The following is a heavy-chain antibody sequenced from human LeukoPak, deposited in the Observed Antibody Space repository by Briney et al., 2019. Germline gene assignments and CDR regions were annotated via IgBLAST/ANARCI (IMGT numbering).Heavy chain of an antibody. CDR2: IYTSGST. CDR1: GGSISSGSYY. J-gene: IGHJ4*02. V-gene: IGHV4-61*02. Sequence: SETLSLTCTVSGGSISSGSYYWSWIRQPAGKGLEWIGRIYTSGSTNYNPSLKSRVTISVDTSKNQFSLKLSSVTAADTAVYYCARDRPGGSSLDYWGQGTLVTVSS. D-gene: IGHD6-13*01. CDR3: ARDRPGGSSLDY.